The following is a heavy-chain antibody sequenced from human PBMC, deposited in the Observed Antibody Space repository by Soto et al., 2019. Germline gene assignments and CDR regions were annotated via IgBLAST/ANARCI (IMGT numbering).Heavy chain of an antibody. Sequence: EVQLVESGGGLVKPGGSLRLSCAASGFTFSNAWMSWVRQAPGKGLEWVGRIKSKTDGGTTDYAAPVKGRFTISRDDSKNTLYLQMNSPKTEDTAVYYCTTSHLTLEGYGDVDAFDIWGQGTMVTASS. CDR3: TTSHLTLEGYGDVDAFDI. V-gene: IGHV3-15*01. CDR1: GFTFSNAW. J-gene: IGHJ3*02. D-gene: IGHD4-17*01. CDR2: IKSKTDGGTT.